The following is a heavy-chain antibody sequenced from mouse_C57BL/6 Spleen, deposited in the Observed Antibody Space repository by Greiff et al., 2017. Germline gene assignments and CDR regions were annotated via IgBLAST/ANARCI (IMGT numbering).Heavy chain of an antibody. CDR3: ARDYYGSSNFDY. CDR2: IDPSDSYT. V-gene: IGHV1-69*01. Sequence: QVQLQQPGAELVMPGASVKLSCKASGYTFTSYWMHWVKQRPGQGLEWIGEIDPSDSYTNYNQKFKGKSTMTVDKSSSTVYMQLSSLTSEDSAVYYCARDYYGSSNFDYWGQGTTLTVSS. CDR1: GYTFTSYW. J-gene: IGHJ2*01. D-gene: IGHD1-1*01.